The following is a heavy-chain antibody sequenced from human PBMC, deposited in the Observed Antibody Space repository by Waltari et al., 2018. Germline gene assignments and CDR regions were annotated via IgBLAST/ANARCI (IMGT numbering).Heavy chain of an antibody. V-gene: IGHV1-69*01. Sequence: QVQLVQSGAEVKKPGSSVKVSCKASGGTFSSYAISWVRQAPGPGLEWMGGIIPIFGTANYAQKFQGRVTITADESTSTAYMELSSLRSEDTAVYYCASAVAGTRWVGYYYYGMDVWGQGTTVTVSS. J-gene: IGHJ6*02. D-gene: IGHD6-19*01. CDR2: IIPIFGTA. CDR3: ASAVAGTRWVGYYYYGMDV. CDR1: GGTFSSYA.